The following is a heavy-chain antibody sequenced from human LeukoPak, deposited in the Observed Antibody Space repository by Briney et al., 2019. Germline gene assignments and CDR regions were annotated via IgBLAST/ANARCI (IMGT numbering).Heavy chain of an antibody. CDR2: IYYSGST. J-gene: IGHJ4*02. D-gene: IGHD3-22*01. CDR1: GGSISSRSYY. Sequence: PSETLSLTCTVSGGSISSRSYYWGWIRQPPGKGLEWIVTIYYSGSTYYNPSLKSRVTISVDTSKNQFSLKVRSVTAADTAVYYCARERDFYDSGGSPSYWGQGTLVIVSS. V-gene: IGHV4-39*07. CDR3: ARERDFYDSGGSPSY.